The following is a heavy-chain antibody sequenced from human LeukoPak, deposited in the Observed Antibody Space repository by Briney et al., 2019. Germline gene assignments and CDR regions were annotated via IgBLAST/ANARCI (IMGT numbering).Heavy chain of an antibody. CDR3: AVAYGSGSYYYSAFDI. V-gene: IGHV1-2*04. D-gene: IGHD3-10*01. CDR1: GYTFTGYY. CDR2: INPNSGGT. J-gene: IGHJ3*02. Sequence: ASVKVSCKASGYTFTGYYMHWVRQAPGQGLEWMGWINPNSGGTNYAQKFQGWVTMTRDTSISTACMELSRLRSDDTAVYYCAVAYGSGSYYYSAFDIWGQGTMVTVSS.